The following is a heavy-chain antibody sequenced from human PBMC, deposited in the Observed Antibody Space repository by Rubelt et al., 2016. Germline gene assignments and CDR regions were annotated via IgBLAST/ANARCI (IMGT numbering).Heavy chain of an antibody. Sequence: GSGGSTYYADSVKGRFTISRDNSKNTLYLHMNSLRAEDTAVYFCAKGHYYDSSGYYYGDYWGQGTLVTVSS. CDR2: GSGGST. CDR3: AKGHYYDSSGYYYGDY. D-gene: IGHD3-22*01. J-gene: IGHJ4*02. V-gene: IGHV3-23*01.